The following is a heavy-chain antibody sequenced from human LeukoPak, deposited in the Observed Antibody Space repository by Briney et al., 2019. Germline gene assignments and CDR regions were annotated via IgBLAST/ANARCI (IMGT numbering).Heavy chain of an antibody. V-gene: IGHV3-9*01. CDR1: GFTFNDHA. D-gene: IGHD3-22*01. Sequence: GGSLRLSCAASGFTFNDHAMYWVRQAPGKGLEWVSGINWNSDNIGYADSVKGRFTISRDDAKKSLFLQMNSLRTEDTALYYCARASYYYDTTGLGAVDIWGQGTMVTISS. J-gene: IGHJ3*02. CDR3: ARASYYYDTTGLGAVDI. CDR2: INWNSDNI.